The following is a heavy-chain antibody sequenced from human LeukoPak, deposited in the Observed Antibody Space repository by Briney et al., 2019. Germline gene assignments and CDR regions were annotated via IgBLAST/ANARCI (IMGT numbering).Heavy chain of an antibody. CDR1: GITLSSYD. D-gene: IGHD3-10*01. V-gene: IGHV3-30-3*01. J-gene: IGHJ3*02. CDR2: ISYDGSNK. CDR3: AKDRGVWAFDI. Sequence: GSLRLSCAASGITLSSYDMHWVRQAPGKALEWVAVISYDGSNKDYADSVKGRFTISRDNSKNTLDLQMNSLRAEDTAVYYCAKDRGVWAFDIWGQGTMVTVSS.